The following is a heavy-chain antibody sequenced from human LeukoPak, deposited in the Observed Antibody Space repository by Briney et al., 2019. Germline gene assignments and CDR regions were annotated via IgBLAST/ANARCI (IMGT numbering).Heavy chain of an antibody. Sequence: GGSLRLSCAASGFTSSNYWMSWVRQAPGKGLEWVANIKHDGTDKYYVDSVKGRFTISRDNAKNSLYLQMNSLRAEDTAVYYCARGQFVGYSYGLGYWGQGTLVTVSS. CDR2: IKHDGTDK. D-gene: IGHD5-18*01. J-gene: IGHJ4*02. CDR3: ARGQFVGYSYGLGY. CDR1: GFTSSNYW. V-gene: IGHV3-7*01.